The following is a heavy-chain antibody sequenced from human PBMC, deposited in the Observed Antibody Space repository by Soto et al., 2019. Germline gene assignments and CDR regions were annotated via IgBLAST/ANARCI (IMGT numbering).Heavy chain of an antibody. CDR1: GGSITNHY. CDR2: VDVRGST. Sequence: SETLYLTCTSSGGSITNHYWSWIRQPPGKGLEWIGYVDVRGSTNYSPSLKSRVTISVDTSKNQFSLKLSSVTAADTAVYYCARQTSYYYDSSGYLFDYWGPGTLVTVSS. CDR3: ARQTSYYYDSSGYLFDY. J-gene: IGHJ4*02. D-gene: IGHD3-22*01. V-gene: IGHV4-59*08.